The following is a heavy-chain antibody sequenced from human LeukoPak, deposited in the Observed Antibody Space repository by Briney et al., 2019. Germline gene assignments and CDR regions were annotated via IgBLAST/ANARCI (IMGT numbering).Heavy chain of an antibody. CDR2: ISYDGSNK. CDR1: GFTFSSYG. CDR3: ARDNDYKIDY. J-gene: IGHJ4*02. D-gene: IGHD4-11*01. Sequence: GGSLRLSCAASGFTFSSYGMHWVRQAPGKGLEWVAVISYDGSNKYYADSVKGRFTISRDNSKNTLYLQMNSLRTEDTAVYYCARDNDYKIDYWGQGTLLTVST. V-gene: IGHV3-30*03.